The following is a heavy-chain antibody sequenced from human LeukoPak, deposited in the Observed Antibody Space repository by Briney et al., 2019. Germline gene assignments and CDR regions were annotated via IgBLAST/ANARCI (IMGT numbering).Heavy chain of an antibody. CDR2: IIPIFGTA. CDR1: GGTFSSYA. J-gene: IGHJ4*02. D-gene: IGHD3-16*02. V-gene: IGHV1-69*05. Sequence: SVKVSCKASGGTFSSYAISWVRQAPGEGLEWVGGIIPIFGTANYAQKFQGRVTITTDESTSTAYMELSSLRSEDTAVYYCATAVMTFGGVIVYYFGYWGPGTLVTVSS. CDR3: ATAVMTFGGVIVYYFGY.